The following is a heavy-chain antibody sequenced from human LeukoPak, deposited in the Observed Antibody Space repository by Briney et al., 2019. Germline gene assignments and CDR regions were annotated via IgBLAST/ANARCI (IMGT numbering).Heavy chain of an antibody. CDR2: ISSNGGST. Sequence: GGSLTLSCAASGFTFSDYSMHWVRQAPGKGLEYVSAISSNGGSTYYEKSVKGRFTISRDNSKNTLYLQMGSLRAEDAAVYYCAKEPSYYNSSGYYWNAFDIWGQGTMVTVSS. CDR1: GFTFSDYS. CDR3: AKEPSYYNSSGYYWNAFDI. D-gene: IGHD3-22*01. V-gene: IGHV3-64*01. J-gene: IGHJ3*02.